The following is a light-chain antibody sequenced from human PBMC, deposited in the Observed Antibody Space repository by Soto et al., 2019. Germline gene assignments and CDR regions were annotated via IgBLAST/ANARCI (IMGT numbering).Light chain of an antibody. Sequence: DIQMTQSPSTLSASVGDRVTITCRASQSISSWLAWYQQKPGKAPKLLIYKASSLGSGVPSRFSGSGSGTEFTLTIISLQPDDFATFYCQQYNSHSSYTFGQGTKLEIK. V-gene: IGKV1-5*03. CDR3: QQYNSHSSYT. CDR2: KAS. J-gene: IGKJ2*01. CDR1: QSISSW.